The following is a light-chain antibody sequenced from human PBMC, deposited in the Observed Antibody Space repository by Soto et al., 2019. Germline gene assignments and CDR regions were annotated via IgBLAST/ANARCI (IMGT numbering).Light chain of an antibody. CDR3: QQYQSYPWT. V-gene: IGKV1-5*03. CDR2: KAS. J-gene: IGKJ1*01. CDR1: QSISSW. Sequence: DIQMTQSPSTLSASVGDRVTITCRASQSISSWLAWYQQKPGKAPKLLIYKASSLESGVPSRFSGSGSGTEFTLTISSLHPDDFATYYCQQYQSYPWTFGQGTKVEIK.